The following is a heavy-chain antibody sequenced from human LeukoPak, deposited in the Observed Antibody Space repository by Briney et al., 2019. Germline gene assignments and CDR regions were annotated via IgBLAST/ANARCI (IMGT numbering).Heavy chain of an antibody. V-gene: IGHV1-69*13. CDR3: ARVRATVLRDGYNYGGWDWYFDL. CDR1: GYTFT. CDR2: IIPIFGTA. D-gene: IGHD5-24*01. Sequence: GASVKVSCKASGYTFTEAPGQGLEWMGGIIPIFGTANYAQKFQGRVTITADESTSTAYMEPSSLRSEDTAVYYCARVRATVLRDGYNYGGWDWYFDLWGRGTLVTVSS. J-gene: IGHJ2*01.